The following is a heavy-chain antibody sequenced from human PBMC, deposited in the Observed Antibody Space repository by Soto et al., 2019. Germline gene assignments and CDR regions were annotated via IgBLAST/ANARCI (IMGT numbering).Heavy chain of an antibody. CDR2: IIPIVGTA. CDR1: GGTFSSYA. V-gene: IGHV1-69*01. Sequence: QVQLVQAGAEVKKPGSSVKVSCKASGGTFSSYAISWVRQAPGQGLEWRGGIIPIVGTANYAQQVQGRVPITAEESPRRAYVELHSLRSEDTAVYYCGRVPTNYYDSSGYLYYFDYWGQGTLVTVSS. D-gene: IGHD3-22*01. J-gene: IGHJ4*02. CDR3: GRVPTNYYDSSGYLYYFDY.